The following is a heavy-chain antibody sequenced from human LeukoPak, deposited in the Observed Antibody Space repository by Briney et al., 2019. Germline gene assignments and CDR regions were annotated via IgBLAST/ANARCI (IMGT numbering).Heavy chain of an antibody. CDR2: IYYSGST. Sequence: PSETLSLTCTVSGGSISSGDYYWSWIRQPPGKGLEWIGSIYYSGSTYYNPSLKSRVTISVDTSKNQFPLKLSSVTAADTAVYYCASEVKGYCSGGSCYSNWFDPWGQGTLVTVSS. J-gene: IGHJ5*02. CDR3: ASEVKGYCSGGSCYSNWFDP. D-gene: IGHD2-15*01. CDR1: GGSISSGDYY. V-gene: IGHV4-39*01.